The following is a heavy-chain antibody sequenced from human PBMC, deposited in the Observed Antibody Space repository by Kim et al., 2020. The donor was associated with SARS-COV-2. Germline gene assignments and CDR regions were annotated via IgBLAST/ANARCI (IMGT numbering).Heavy chain of an antibody. CDR2: IWYDGSNK. Sequence: GGSLRLSCAASGFTFSSYAMHWVRQAPGKGLEWVAVIWYDGSNKYYADSVKGRSTISRDNSKNTLYLQMNSLRAEDTAVYYCAKDQATVTTVWFDPWGQGTLVTVSS. CDR3: AKDQATVTTVWFDP. V-gene: IGHV3-33*06. J-gene: IGHJ5*02. CDR1: GFTFSSYA. D-gene: IGHD4-17*01.